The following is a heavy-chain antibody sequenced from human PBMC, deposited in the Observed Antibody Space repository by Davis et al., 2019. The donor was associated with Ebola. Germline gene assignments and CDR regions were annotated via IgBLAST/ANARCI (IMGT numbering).Heavy chain of an antibody. CDR1: GDSVAGGSGG. CDR3: ARGWLRGGMDV. Sequence: HSQTLSLTCAISGDSVAGGSGGWNWIRQSPSRGLEWLGRTYYSSKWYHDYAVSLKSRITINPDTSKNQFSLQLNSVTPEDTALYYCARGWLRGGMDVWGEGTTVTVSS. J-gene: IGHJ6*04. CDR2: TYYSSKWYH. V-gene: IGHV6-1*01. D-gene: IGHD5-18*01.